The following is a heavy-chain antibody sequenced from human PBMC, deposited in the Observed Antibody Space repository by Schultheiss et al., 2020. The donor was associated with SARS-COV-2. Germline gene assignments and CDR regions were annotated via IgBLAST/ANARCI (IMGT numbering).Heavy chain of an antibody. J-gene: IGHJ5*02. CDR2: ISASGATT. D-gene: IGHD2-15*01. CDR1: GFIFSSYV. Sequence: GGSLRLSCAASGFIFSSYVMSWVRQAPGRGLEWVAAISASGATTDYADSGEGRFTTSRDNANNSLYLQMHSLRAEDTAVYYCVRDRSWWTPYNCFDLWGRGTLVTVSS. V-gene: IGHV3-23*01. CDR3: VRDRSWWTPYNCFDL.